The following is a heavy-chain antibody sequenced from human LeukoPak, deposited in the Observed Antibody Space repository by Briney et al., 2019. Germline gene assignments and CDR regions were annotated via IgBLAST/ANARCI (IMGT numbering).Heavy chain of an antibody. D-gene: IGHD3-16*02. CDR3: ARVGMITFGGVIAYYYYYYMDV. Sequence: KPSETLSLTCAVYGGSFSGYYWSWIRQPPGKGLEWIGEINHSESTNYNPSLKSRVTISVDTSKNQFSLKLSSVTAADTAVYYCARVGMITFGGVIAYYYYYYMDVWGKGTTVTVSS. CDR1: GGSFSGYY. J-gene: IGHJ6*03. V-gene: IGHV4-34*01. CDR2: INHSEST.